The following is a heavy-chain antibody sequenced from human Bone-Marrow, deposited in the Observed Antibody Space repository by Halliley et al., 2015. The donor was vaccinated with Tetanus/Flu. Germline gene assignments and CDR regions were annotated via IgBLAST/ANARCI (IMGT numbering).Heavy chain of an antibody. CDR2: MFYNENT. J-gene: IGHJ5*02. Sequence: TLSLTCTVSGGSIRGYYWSWIRQTPEKGLEWIGYMFYNENTLYNPSLESRVTISVDTSKKQISLKLRSATAADTAVYYCARGGWRRQRNWFDPWGQGTLVTVSS. CDR3: ARGGWRRQRNWFDP. V-gene: IGHV4-59*12. D-gene: IGHD6-19*01. CDR1: GGSIRGYY.